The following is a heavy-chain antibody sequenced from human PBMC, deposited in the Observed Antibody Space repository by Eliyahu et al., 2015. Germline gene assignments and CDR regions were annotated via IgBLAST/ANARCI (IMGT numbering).Heavy chain of an antibody. CDR2: ISAYNGNT. D-gene: IGHD3-22*01. CDR3: ARHSSYDSSGYYYGGLWNYFDY. J-gene: IGHJ4*02. V-gene: IGHV1-18*01. Sequence: QVQLVQSGAEVKKPGASVKVSCKASGYTFTSYGISWVRQAPGQGLEWMGWISAYNGNTNYAQKLQGRVTMTTDTSTSTAYMELRSLRSDDTAVYYCARHSSYDSSGYYYGGLWNYFDYWGQGTLVTVSS. CDR1: GYTFTSYG.